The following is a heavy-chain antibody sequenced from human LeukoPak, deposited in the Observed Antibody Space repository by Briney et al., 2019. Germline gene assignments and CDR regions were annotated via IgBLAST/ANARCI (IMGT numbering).Heavy chain of an antibody. Sequence: SETLSLTCTVSGGSISSSSYYWGWIRQPPGKGLEWIGEIYHSGSTNYNPSLKSRVTISVDKSKNQFSLKLSSVTAADTAVYYCASTSGRSFYMDVWGKGTTVTISS. CDR1: GGSISSSSYY. J-gene: IGHJ6*03. V-gene: IGHV4-39*07. CDR3: ASTSGRSFYMDV. D-gene: IGHD6-19*01. CDR2: IYHSGST.